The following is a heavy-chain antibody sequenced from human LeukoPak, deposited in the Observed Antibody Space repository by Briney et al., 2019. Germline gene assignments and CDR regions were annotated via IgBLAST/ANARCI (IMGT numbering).Heavy chain of an antibody. CDR2: IYSGGST. CDR1: GFTVSSNY. D-gene: IGHD6-19*01. Sequence: GSLRLSCAASGFTVSSNYMSWVRQAPGKGLEWVSVIYSGGSTYYADSVKGRFTISRDNSKNTLYLQVNSLRAEDTAVYYCARDSSGWSYFDYWGQGTLVTVSS. J-gene: IGHJ4*02. V-gene: IGHV3-66*01. CDR3: ARDSSGWSYFDY.